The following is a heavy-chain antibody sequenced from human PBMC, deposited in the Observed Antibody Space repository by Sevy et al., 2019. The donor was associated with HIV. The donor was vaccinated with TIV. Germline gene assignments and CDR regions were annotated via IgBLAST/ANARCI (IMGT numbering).Heavy chain of an antibody. J-gene: IGHJ5*02. Sequence: GESLKISCKGSGYSFTSYWIGWVRQMPGKGLEWMGIIYPGDSDTRYSPSFQCQVTISADKSISTAYLQWSSLKASDTAMYYCARKYYDILTGYYRFDPWGQGTLVTVSS. CDR2: IYPGDSDT. CDR3: ARKYYDILTGYYRFDP. D-gene: IGHD3-9*01. V-gene: IGHV5-51*01. CDR1: GYSFTSYW.